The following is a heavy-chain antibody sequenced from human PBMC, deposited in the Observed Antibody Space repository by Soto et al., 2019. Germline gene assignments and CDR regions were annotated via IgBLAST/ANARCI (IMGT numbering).Heavy chain of an antibody. Sequence: EVQLVESGGGLIQPGESLRLSCAASGFTVSISYMSWVRQAPGKGLEWVSTIYRDGSTYYADSVEGRFTISRDNSKNTLYLQMNSLRAEDTATYYRARGKGIGWYESSDYWGQGTLVTVSS. D-gene: IGHD6-19*01. J-gene: IGHJ4*02. V-gene: IGHV3-53*01. CDR1: GFTVSISY. CDR2: IYRDGST. CDR3: ARGKGIGWYESSDY.